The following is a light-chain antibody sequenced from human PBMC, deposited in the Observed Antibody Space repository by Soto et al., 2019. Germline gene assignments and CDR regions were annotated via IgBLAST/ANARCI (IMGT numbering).Light chain of an antibody. J-gene: IGKJ5*01. CDR2: GAS. V-gene: IGKV3-15*01. CDR3: QQYHNWSPCT. CDR1: QSVSNN. Sequence: ELVVPDPLGPLSLSRGQRPTLSPRPVQSVSNNYLAWYQQKPGQVPRLLIYGASTRATGIPARFSGSGSGREFTLTISSLQYEEFAVYYCQQYHNWSPCTFGQGTRVDIK.